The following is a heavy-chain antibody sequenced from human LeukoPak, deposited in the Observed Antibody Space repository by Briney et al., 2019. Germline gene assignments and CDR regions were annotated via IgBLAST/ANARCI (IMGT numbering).Heavy chain of an antibody. CDR3: ARDRYGDGFAHLDY. D-gene: IGHD5-24*01. V-gene: IGHV1-2*02. J-gene: IGHJ4*02. Sequence: GAVTVSCKASGYTFTSYAIHWVRQAPGQGVEWMGWITHRGGTNYTQKIQGRVAITWDTSITTAYMDLSRLTSDDTAVYYCARDRYGDGFAHLDYWGQGALVTVSS. CDR2: ITHRGGT. CDR1: GYTFTSYA.